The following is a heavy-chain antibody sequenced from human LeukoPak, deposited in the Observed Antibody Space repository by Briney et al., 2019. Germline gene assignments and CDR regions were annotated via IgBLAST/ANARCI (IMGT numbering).Heavy chain of an antibody. CDR2: ISGSGGST. D-gene: IGHD3-10*01. Sequence: PGRSLRLSCAAFGFTFSSYAMSWVRQAPGKGLEWVSAISGSGGSTYYADSVKGRFTISRDNSKNTLYLQMNSLRAEDTAVYYCAKDTSLWFGELSSFDYWGQGTLVTVSS. V-gene: IGHV3-23*01. CDR3: AKDTSLWFGELSSFDY. J-gene: IGHJ4*02. CDR1: GFTFSSYA.